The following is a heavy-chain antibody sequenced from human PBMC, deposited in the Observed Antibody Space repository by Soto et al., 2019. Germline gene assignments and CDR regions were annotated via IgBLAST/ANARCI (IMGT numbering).Heavy chain of an antibody. V-gene: IGHV3-23*01. Sequence: VGSLRLSCAASVFSFSSYAMNWVRQAPGKGLEWVSAISGGGGSTYYPDSVKGRFTISRDNSKNTLSLQMNGLRAEDTALYYCATSIAAGGTWGQGTRVTVSS. J-gene: IGHJ5*02. D-gene: IGHD6-13*01. CDR1: VFSFSSYA. CDR3: ATSIAAGGT. CDR2: ISGGGGST.